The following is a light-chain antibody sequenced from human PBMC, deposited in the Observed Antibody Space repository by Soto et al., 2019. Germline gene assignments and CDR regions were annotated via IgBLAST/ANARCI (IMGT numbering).Light chain of an antibody. CDR3: QSYDSSLSGWV. J-gene: IGLJ3*02. CDR1: SSNIGAGYD. CDR2: GNS. V-gene: IGLV1-40*01. Sequence: QSVLTQPPSVSGAPGQRVTISCTGSSSNIGAGYDVHWYQQLPGTAPKLLIYGNSNRPSGVPDRFSGSKSGTSASLAISGLLVVDEADYYRQSYDSSLSGWVFGGGTKLTVL.